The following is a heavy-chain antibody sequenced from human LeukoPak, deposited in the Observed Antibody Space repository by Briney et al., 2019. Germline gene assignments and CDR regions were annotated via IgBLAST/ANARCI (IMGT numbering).Heavy chain of an antibody. CDR3: AREYTAMAYDY. D-gene: IGHD5-18*01. J-gene: IGHJ4*02. CDR2: ISFDGSQK. Sequence: GGSLRLSCAASGFTFSNYGMHWVRQAPGKGLEWVALISFDGSQKYYADSVKGRFTISRDNARNSLFLQMNNLRVDDSAVYYCAREYTAMAYDYWGQGNLVTVSS. CDR1: GFTFSNYG. V-gene: IGHV3-33*01.